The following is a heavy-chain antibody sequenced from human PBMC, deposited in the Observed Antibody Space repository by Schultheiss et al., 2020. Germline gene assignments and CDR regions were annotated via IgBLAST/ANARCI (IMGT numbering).Heavy chain of an antibody. D-gene: IGHD7-27*01. V-gene: IGHV3-7*01. CDR1: GFTFSSYW. CDR3: ARDPHWGALDY. CDR2: IKQDGSEK. J-gene: IGHJ4*02. Sequence: GGSLRLSCAASGFTFSSYWMSWVRQAPGKGLEWVANIKQDGSEKYYVDSVRGRFTISRDNSKNSVFLQMDSLRAEDTAVYYCARDPHWGALDYWGQGTLVTVSS.